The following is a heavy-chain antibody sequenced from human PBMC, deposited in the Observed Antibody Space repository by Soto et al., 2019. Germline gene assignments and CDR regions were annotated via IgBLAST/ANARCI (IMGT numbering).Heavy chain of an antibody. CDR2: IKSKTDGGTA. D-gene: IGHD1-26*01. Sequence: EVQLVESGGGLVRPGESLRLSCAASGFTFTSAWINWVRQAPGKGLEWAGRIKSKTDGGTADYGAPGKGRFTISRDDSKNTAYLQMNSLRNEDTAVYYCTTAERGGSYCSEYWGQGTLVTVSS. CDR3: TTAERGGSYCSEY. J-gene: IGHJ1*01. CDR1: GFTFTSAW. V-gene: IGHV3-15*07.